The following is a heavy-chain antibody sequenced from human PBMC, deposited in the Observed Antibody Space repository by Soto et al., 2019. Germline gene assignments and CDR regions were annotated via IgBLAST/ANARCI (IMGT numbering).Heavy chain of an antibody. CDR3: ARGDRGGFDL. CDR2: VHSDGTTT. J-gene: IGHJ3*01. V-gene: IGHV3-74*01. CDR1: GFTFDYYW. D-gene: IGHD3-10*01. Sequence: EVQLVESGGGLVQPGESLRLSCAASGFTFDYYWMHWVRQAPGKGLVWVSRVHSDGTTTTYAHSVKGRFTISRDNARNTVSLQMSSLRAEDTAIYYCARGDRGGFDLWGHGTVVTVSS.